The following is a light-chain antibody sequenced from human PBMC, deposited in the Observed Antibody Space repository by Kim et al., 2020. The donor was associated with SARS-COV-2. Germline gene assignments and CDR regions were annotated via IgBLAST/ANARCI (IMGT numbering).Light chain of an antibody. CDR1: QILSGSF. Sequence: EIVLTQSPVTLSLSPGARVTLSCRASQILSGSFLAWDQQIPGQAPRLLIYGASSRAPGIPDRFSGSGSGTDFTLTISRLEPGDFAVYYCIQYGTSPQTFGRGAKVDIK. V-gene: IGKV3-20*01. CDR3: IQYGTSPQT. CDR2: GAS. J-gene: IGKJ1*01.